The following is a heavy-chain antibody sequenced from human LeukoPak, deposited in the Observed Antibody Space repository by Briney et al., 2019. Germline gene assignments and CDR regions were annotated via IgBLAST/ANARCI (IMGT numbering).Heavy chain of an antibody. D-gene: IGHD2-2*01. V-gene: IGHV3-11*01. CDR1: GFTFSDYY. Sequence: GGSLRLSCAVSGFTFSDYYMSWIRQAPGKGLEWVSYISSGGSTISHADSVKGRFTISRDNAKNTLYLQMNSLRAEDTAVYYCAKDQGQAVVPRRFDYWGQGTLVTVSS. J-gene: IGHJ4*02. CDR2: ISSGGSTI. CDR3: AKDQGQAVVPRRFDY.